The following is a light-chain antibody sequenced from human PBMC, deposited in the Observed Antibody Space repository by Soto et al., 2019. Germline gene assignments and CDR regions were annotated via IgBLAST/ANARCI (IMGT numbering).Light chain of an antibody. CDR1: QSISSY. CDR3: QQSYSTPLT. Sequence: DIRMAQSPASLAASVGDRVTITCRASQSISSYLNWYQRKPGEAPKLLIYAASSLPGGVPSRFSGSGSGTDFTLTISSLQPEDFATYYCQQSYSTPLTFGGGTKVDIK. V-gene: IGKV1-39*01. CDR2: AAS. J-gene: IGKJ4*01.